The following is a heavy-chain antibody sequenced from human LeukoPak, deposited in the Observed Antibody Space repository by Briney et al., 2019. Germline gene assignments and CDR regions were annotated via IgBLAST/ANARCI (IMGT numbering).Heavy chain of an antibody. V-gene: IGHV1-18*01. CDR1: GYTFTSYG. J-gene: IGHJ4*02. Sequence: ASVKVSCKASGYTFTSYGISWVRQAPGQGLEWMGWISAYNGNTNYAQKLQGRATMTTDTSTSTAYMELRSLRSDDTAVYYCARDVPYYDSSGYPLPDYFDYWGQGTLVTVSS. CDR3: ARDVPYYDSSGYPLPDYFDY. CDR2: ISAYNGNT. D-gene: IGHD3-22*01.